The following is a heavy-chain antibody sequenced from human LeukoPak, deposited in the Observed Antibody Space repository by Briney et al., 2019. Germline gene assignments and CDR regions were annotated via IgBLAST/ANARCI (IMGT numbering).Heavy chain of an antibody. CDR1: GFTFDDYA. CDR2: ISWNSATI. D-gene: IGHD1-14*01. Sequence: QAGRSLRLSCAASGFTFDDYAMHWVRHTPGKGLEWVSHISWNSATIEYADSVKGRFTISRDNAKNSLYLQMNSLRAEDTAVYYCARNHGDLDYWGQGTLVTVSS. CDR3: ARNHGDLDY. J-gene: IGHJ4*02. V-gene: IGHV3-9*01.